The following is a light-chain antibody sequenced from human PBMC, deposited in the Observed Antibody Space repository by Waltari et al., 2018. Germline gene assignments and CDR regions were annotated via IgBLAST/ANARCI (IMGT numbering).Light chain of an antibody. Sequence: DIVMTQSPDSLAVSLGERATINCQTSQRVLSTYNRKNYLSWYQHKAGQPPKLLFYWASTRGSEVPERFSGSGSGTAFTLTISSLQAEDVAVYYCQQYYAYPRTFGQGTKVEIK. CDR1: QRVLSTYNRKNY. CDR3: QQYYAYPRT. J-gene: IGKJ1*01. CDR2: WAS. V-gene: IGKV4-1*01.